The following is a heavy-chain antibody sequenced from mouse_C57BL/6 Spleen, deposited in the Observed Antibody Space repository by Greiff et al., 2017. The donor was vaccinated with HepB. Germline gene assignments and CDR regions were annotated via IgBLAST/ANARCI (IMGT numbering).Heavy chain of an antibody. J-gene: IGHJ1*03. D-gene: IGHD1-1*01. CDR1: GFTFSSYA. CDR3: AREHYGSHWYFDV. V-gene: IGHV5-4*01. CDR2: ISDGGSYT. Sequence: EVMLVESGGGLVKPGGSLKLSCAASGFTFSSYAMSWVRQTPEKRLEWVATISDGGSYTYYPDNVKGRFTISRDNAKNNLYLQMSHLKSEDTAMYYCAREHYGSHWYFDVWGTGTTVTVSS.